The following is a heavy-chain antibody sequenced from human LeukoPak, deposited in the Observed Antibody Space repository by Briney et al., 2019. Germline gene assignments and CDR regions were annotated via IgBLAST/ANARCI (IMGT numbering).Heavy chain of an antibody. D-gene: IGHD3-3*01. J-gene: IGHJ3*02. Sequence: GGYLRLSCAASGFTFSDYYMSWIRQAPGKGLEWVSYISSGGSTIYYADSVKGRFTISRDNAKNSLYLQMNSMRAEDTAVYYCAKAGPTYYDFWSGYYSGGDAFDIWGQGTMVTVSS. CDR1: GFTFSDYY. V-gene: IGHV3-11*04. CDR2: ISSGGSTI. CDR3: AKAGPTYYDFWSGYYSGGDAFDI.